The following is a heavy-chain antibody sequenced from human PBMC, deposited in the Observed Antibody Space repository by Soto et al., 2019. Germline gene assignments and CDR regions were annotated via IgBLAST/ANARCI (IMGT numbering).Heavy chain of an antibody. V-gene: IGHV3-30*18. CDR1: GFTFSSYG. D-gene: IGHD6-19*01. J-gene: IGHJ4*02. Sequence: GGSLRLSCAASGFTFSSYGMHWVRQAPGKGLEWVAVISYDGSNKYYADSVKGRFTISRDNSKNTLYLQMNSLRAEDTAVYYCAKDSEQWLPKGVFYYFDYWGQGTLVTVSS. CDR2: ISYDGSNK. CDR3: AKDSEQWLPKGVFYYFDY.